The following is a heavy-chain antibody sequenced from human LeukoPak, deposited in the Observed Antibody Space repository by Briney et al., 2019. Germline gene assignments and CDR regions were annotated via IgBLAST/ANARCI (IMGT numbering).Heavy chain of an antibody. Sequence: GGSLRLSCVASGFAFSQFPVHWVRQAPGKRLEWVAFISHDGGNKKYGDSVKGRFTISRDNSKNTVYLQMNSLRAEDTAVYYCARGRGVVISAFDIRGQGTMVTVSS. CDR3: ARGRGVVISAFDI. J-gene: IGHJ3*02. CDR2: ISHDGGNK. V-gene: IGHV3-30*03. CDR1: GFAFSQFP. D-gene: IGHD3-22*01.